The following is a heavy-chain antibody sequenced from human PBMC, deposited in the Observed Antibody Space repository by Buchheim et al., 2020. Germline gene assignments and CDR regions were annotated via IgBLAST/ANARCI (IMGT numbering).Heavy chain of an antibody. CDR2: INHSGST. V-gene: IGHV4-34*01. D-gene: IGHD3-3*01. J-gene: IGHJ4*02. CDR3: ARLRFWSGYYGGDY. Sequence: QVQLQQWGAGLLKPSETLSLTCAVYGGSFSGYYWSWIRQPPGKGLEWIGEINHSGSTNYNPSLKSRVTISVDTSKNTFSLKLSSVTAADTAVYYCARLRFWSGYYGGDYWGQGTL. CDR1: GGSFSGYY.